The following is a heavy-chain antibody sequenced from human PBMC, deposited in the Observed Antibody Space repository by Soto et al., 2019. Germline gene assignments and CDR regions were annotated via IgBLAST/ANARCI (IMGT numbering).Heavy chain of an antibody. CDR3: ARASSGRFIVVVTAILDAFDI. V-gene: IGHV1-8*01. CDR1: GYTFTSYD. Sequence: XAVEVSCQASGYTFTSYDIHLVRQATGQGLQCVGWINPNRGNTGYAQKFQGRVTMTRDTSISTAYMELSSLRSEDKAVYYCARASSGRFIVVVTAILDAFDIWGQGTMVTVSS. D-gene: IGHD2-21*02. CDR2: INPNRGNT. J-gene: IGHJ3*02.